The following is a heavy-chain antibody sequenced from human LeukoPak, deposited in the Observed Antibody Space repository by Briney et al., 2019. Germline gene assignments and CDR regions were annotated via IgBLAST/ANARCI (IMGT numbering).Heavy chain of an antibody. CDR1: GFTFSSYA. V-gene: IGHV3-23*01. D-gene: IGHD3-9*01. CDR2: ISGSGGST. CDR3: AKDPPGGPFDWLRYYFDY. Sequence: PGGSLRLSCAASGFTFSSYAMSWVRQAPGKGLEWVSAISGSGGSTYYADSVKGRFTISRDNSKNTLYLQMNSLRAEDTAVYYCAKDPPGGPFDWLRYYFDYWGQGTLVTVSS. J-gene: IGHJ4*02.